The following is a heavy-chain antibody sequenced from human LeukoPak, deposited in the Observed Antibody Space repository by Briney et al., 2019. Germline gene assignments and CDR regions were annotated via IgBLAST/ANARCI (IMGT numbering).Heavy chain of an antibody. J-gene: IGHJ5*02. CDR1: GGSISSYY. D-gene: IGHD2-21*02. CDR3: ARDRHIVVVTARRGNWFDP. CDR2: IYTSGST. V-gene: IGHV4-4*07. Sequence: SETLSLTGTVSGGSISSYYWSWIRQPAGKGLEWIGRIYTSGSTNYNPSLKSRVTMSVDTSKNQFSLKLSSVTAADTAVYYCARDRHIVVVTARRGNWFDPWGQGTLVTVSS.